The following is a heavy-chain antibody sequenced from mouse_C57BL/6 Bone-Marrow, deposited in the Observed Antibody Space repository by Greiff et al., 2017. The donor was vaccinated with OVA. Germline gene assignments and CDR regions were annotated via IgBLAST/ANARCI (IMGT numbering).Heavy chain of an antibody. CDR1: GFSLTSYG. V-gene: IGHV2-2*01. D-gene: IGHD4-1*02. J-gene: IGHJ3*01. Sequence: QVQLKESGPGLVQPSQSLSITCTVSGFSLTSYGVHWVRQSPGKGLEWLGVIWRGGSTAYNAAFISRLGTSKDNSKSQVFFKMNSLQADDAAIYYCARTSTGAFAYWGQGTLVTVSA. CDR3: ARTSTGAFAY. CDR2: IWRGGST.